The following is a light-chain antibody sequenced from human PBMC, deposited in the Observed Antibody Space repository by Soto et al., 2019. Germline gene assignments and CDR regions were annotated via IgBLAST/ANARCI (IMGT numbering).Light chain of an antibody. CDR1: QSVSSSY. CDR3: QQYGSSPLSIT. Sequence: EIVLTQSPGTLSLSPGERATLSCRASQSVSSSYLAWYQQKPGQAPRLLIYGASSRATGIPDRFSGSGSGTDFTLTISRLEPEDFAVYNCQQYGSSPLSITFGQGTRLEIK. V-gene: IGKV3-20*01. CDR2: GAS. J-gene: IGKJ5*01.